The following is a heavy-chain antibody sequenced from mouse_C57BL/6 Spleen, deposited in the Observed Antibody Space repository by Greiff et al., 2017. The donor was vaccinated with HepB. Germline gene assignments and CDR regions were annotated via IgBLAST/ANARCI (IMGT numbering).Heavy chain of an antibody. CDR2: IRNKANGYTT. J-gene: IGHJ4*01. CDR1: GFTFTDYY. CDR3: ARAGGDYAMDY. Sequence: DVMLVESGGGLVQPGGSLSLSCAASGFTFTDYYMSWVRQPPGKALEWLGFIRNKANGYTTEYSASVKGRFTISRDNSQSILYLQMNALRAEDSANYYCARAGGDYAMDYWGQGTSVTVSS. V-gene: IGHV7-3*01.